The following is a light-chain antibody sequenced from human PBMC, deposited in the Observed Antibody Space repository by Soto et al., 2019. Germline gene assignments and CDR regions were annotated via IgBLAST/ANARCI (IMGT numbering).Light chain of an antibody. V-gene: IGKV3-20*01. Sequence: EVVLTQSPGTLSLSPGERASLSCRASQSVSSSYLAWYQQKPGQAPRLLIYDASSRATGITDRFSGSGSGTDFTLTITGLEPEDFAVYYYQQYCTSPQTFGQGTKLEIK. CDR1: QSVSSSY. CDR3: QQYCTSPQT. CDR2: DAS. J-gene: IGKJ2*01.